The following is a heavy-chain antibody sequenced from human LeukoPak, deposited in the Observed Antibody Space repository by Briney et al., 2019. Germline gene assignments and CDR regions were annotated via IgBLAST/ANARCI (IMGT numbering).Heavy chain of an antibody. Sequence: NPSQTLSLTCTVSGGSISSGSYYWSWIRQPAGTGLEWIGRIYTSGSTNYNPSLKNRVTISVDTSKNQFSLKLSSVTAADTAVYYCARARWAVPAAPGWFDPWGQGTLVTVSS. J-gene: IGHJ5*02. CDR1: GGSISSGSYY. CDR2: IYTSGST. CDR3: ARARWAVPAAPGWFDP. V-gene: IGHV4-61*02. D-gene: IGHD2-2*01.